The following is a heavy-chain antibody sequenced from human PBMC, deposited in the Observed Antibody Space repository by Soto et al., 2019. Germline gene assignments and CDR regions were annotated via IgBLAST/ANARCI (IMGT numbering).Heavy chain of an antibody. V-gene: IGHV1-69*04. CDR2: VNPILSMS. Sequence: SVKVSCKASGGTFSFYTINWVRQAPGLGLEWMGRVNPILSMSNYAQKFQGRVTMTADESTSTAYMELSSLRSEDTAVYYCAREKPAVNYFDYWGQGTLVTVSS. CDR3: AREKPAVNYFDY. CDR1: GGTFSFYT. J-gene: IGHJ4*02.